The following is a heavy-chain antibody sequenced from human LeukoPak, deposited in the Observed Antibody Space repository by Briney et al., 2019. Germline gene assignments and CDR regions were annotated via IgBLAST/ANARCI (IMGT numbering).Heavy chain of an antibody. D-gene: IGHD3-10*01. CDR3: AKEPQGGSGTYFDY. Sequence: GGSLRLSCAGSGFTFSSYAMTWVRQAPGKGLERVSGISGSGDSTYYADSVKGRFTISRDNSKNTLYLQMNSLRAEDTAVYYCAKEPQGGSGTYFDYWGQGTLVTVSS. V-gene: IGHV3-23*01. J-gene: IGHJ4*02. CDR1: GFTFSSYA. CDR2: ISGSGDST.